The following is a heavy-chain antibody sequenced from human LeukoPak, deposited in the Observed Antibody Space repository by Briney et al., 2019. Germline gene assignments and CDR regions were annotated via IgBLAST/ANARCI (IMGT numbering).Heavy chain of an antibody. CDR2: ISTSSTYT. V-gene: IGHV3-11*05. CDR1: GYTFSGYY. CDR3: AREATRKWDV. J-gene: IGHJ6*02. D-gene: IGHD1-26*01. Sequence: SCKASGYTFSGYYMNWIRQAPGRGLEWVSYISTSSTYTNYADSVKGRFTISRDDAKNSLYLQMSSLRVEDTAVYYCAREATRKWDVWGQGTTVTVSS.